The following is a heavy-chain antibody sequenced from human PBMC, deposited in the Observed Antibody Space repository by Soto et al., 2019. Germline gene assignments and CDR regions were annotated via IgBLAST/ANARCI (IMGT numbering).Heavy chain of an antibody. CDR1: GLTFSDYY. CDR3: ARGPAPDADYCSYYMDV. J-gene: IGHJ6*03. D-gene: IGHD1-26*01. V-gene: IGHV3-11*01. Sequence: QVQLVESGGGLVKPGGSLRLSCAVSGLTFSDYYMSWIRQAPGKGLEWVSYISGVGSIIYYADSVKGRFTNSRDNAKNSLYLQMNSLRADDRAVYYCARGPAPDADYCSYYMDVWGKGTTVTVSS. CDR2: ISGVGSII.